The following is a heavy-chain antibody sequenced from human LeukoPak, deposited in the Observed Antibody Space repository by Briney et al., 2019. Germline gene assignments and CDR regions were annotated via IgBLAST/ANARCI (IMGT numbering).Heavy chain of an antibody. CDR2: ISGSGVST. CDR1: GFRFSSYA. Sequence: SXRLSCAASGFRFSSYAMSWVRQAPGKGLEWVSAISGSGVSTYYADSVKGRFTVSRDNSKNTLYLQMSSLRAEDTAVYYCAKDERNWNYNLASQTYDWGQGTLVTVSS. D-gene: IGHD1-7*01. CDR3: AKDERNWNYNLASQTYD. V-gene: IGHV3-23*01. J-gene: IGHJ4*02.